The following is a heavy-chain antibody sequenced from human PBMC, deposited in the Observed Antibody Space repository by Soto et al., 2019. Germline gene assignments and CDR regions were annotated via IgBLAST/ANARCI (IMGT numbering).Heavy chain of an antibody. V-gene: IGHV1-69*02. CDR1: GGTFSSYT. D-gene: IGHD3-22*01. Sequence: QVQLVQSGAEVKKPGSSVKVSCKASGGTFSSYTISWVRQAPGQGLEWMGRIIPILGIANYAQKFQGRVTITADKSTSTAYMELSSLRSEDTAVYYCASWDYYDSSGYYQDYYYYYGMDVWGQGTTVTVSS. CDR2: IIPILGIA. J-gene: IGHJ6*02. CDR3: ASWDYYDSSGYYQDYYYYYGMDV.